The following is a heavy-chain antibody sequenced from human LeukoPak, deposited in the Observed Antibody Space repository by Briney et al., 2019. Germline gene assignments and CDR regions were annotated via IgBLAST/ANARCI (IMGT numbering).Heavy chain of an antibody. CDR1: GFTFSSYW. Sequence: GGSLRLSCAASGFTFSSYWMHWVRQAPGKGLVWXSRINSDGSSTSYADSVKGRFTISRDNAKNTLYLQMNSLRAEDTAVYYCARVINYDFWSGYYPLDYWGQGTLVTVSS. CDR3: ARVINYDFWSGYYPLDY. J-gene: IGHJ4*02. D-gene: IGHD3-3*01. V-gene: IGHV3-74*01. CDR2: INSDGSST.